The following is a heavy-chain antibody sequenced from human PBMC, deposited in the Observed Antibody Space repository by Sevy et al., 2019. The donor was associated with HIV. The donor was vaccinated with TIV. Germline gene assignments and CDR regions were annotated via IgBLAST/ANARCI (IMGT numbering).Heavy chain of an antibody. Sequence: SETLSLTCTVSGGSISSYSYYWGWVRQPPGKGLEWIGSVYYSGRTYCNPSLGSRVTISVDTSKNQFSLKLSSVTAADTAVYYCARHTSYISGDCWGQGTLVTISS. CDR3: ARHTSYISGDC. D-gene: IGHD2-21*01. CDR2: VYYSGRT. CDR1: GGSISSYSYY. J-gene: IGHJ4*02. V-gene: IGHV4-39*01.